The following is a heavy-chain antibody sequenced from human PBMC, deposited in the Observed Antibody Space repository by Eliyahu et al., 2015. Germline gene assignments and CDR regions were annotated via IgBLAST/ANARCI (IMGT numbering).Heavy chain of an antibody. CDR2: IYHIGST. D-gene: IGHD3-16*01. CDR3: ARALINYKGVDV. Sequence: QVQLQESGPGLVKPSETLSLSCTVXGGSFIGYYWNWIRQSPGKGLEWIGYIYHIGSTHYNPSLKSRVTISLDMSKNQISLKMNSVTAADTAVYYCARALINYKGVDVWGNGTTVTVS. V-gene: IGHV4-59*01. CDR1: GGSFIGYY. J-gene: IGHJ6*04.